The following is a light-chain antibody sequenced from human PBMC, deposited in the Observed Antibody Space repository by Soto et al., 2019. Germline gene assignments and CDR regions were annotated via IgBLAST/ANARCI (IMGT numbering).Light chain of an antibody. J-gene: IGKJ1*01. CDR1: QGVSSN. Sequence: EIVMTQSPATLSVSPGERATLSCRASQGVSSNLAWYQQKPGQAPRLLIYGASTRATGIPARFSGSGSGTEFTLTISSLQSEDFAVYYCQQYNNWPWTFGQGTK. CDR3: QQYNNWPWT. V-gene: IGKV3-15*01. CDR2: GAS.